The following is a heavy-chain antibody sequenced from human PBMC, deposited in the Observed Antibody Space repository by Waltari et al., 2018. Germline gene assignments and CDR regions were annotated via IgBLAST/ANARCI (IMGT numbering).Heavy chain of an antibody. CDR3: ARGSGSTSGMNWFDP. CDR2: INHSGST. J-gene: IGHJ5*02. Sequence: QVQLQQWGAGLLKPSETLSLTCAVYGGSFSGYYWSWIRQPPGKGLEWIGEINHSGSTNYNPSLKSQVTISVDTSKNQFSLKLSSVTAADTAVYYCARGSGSTSGMNWFDPWGQGTLVTVSS. CDR1: GGSFSGYY. V-gene: IGHV4-34*01. D-gene: IGHD2-2*01.